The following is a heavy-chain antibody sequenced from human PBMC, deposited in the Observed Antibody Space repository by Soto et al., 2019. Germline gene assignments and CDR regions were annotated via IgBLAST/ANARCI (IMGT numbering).Heavy chain of an antibody. Sequence: SETLSLTCTVSGGSLSSYYWSWIRRPPGMGLEWIAAISYSGTTNYNSSLKSRVTISIDTAKNQLSPQFHSVTAADTAVYFFARGGYHFGAFDNWGKGVVVTVSS. D-gene: IGHD5-18*01. CDR1: GGSLSSYY. CDR3: ARGGYHFGAFDN. V-gene: IGHV4-59*01. J-gene: IGHJ4*02. CDR2: ISYSGTT.